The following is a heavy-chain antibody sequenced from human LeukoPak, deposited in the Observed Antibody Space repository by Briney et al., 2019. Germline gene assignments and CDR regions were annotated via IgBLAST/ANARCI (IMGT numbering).Heavy chain of an antibody. CDR3: ARSIYYDYVWGSYLHFDY. CDR1: GGSISSYY. V-gene: IGHV4-4*07. Sequence: SETLSLTCTVSGGSISSYYWSWIRQPPGKGLEWIGRIYTSGSTNYNPSLKSRVTMSVDTSKNQFSLKLSSVTAADTAVYYCARSIYYDYVWGSYLHFDYWGQGTLVTVSS. CDR2: IYTSGST. D-gene: IGHD3-16*02. J-gene: IGHJ4*02.